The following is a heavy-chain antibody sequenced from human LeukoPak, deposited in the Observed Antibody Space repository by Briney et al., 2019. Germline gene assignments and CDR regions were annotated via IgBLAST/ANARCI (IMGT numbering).Heavy chain of an antibody. CDR3: ARGDGSGSFHFDY. J-gene: IGHJ4*02. D-gene: IGHD3-10*01. CDR1: GYTFTGYY. Sequence: GASVKVSCKASGYTFTGYYMHWVRQAPGQGLEWMGWINPNSGGTNYAQKFQGRVTMTRDTSISTAYMGLSRLRSDDTAVYYCARGDGSGSFHFDYWGQGTLVTVSS. V-gene: IGHV1-2*02. CDR2: INPNSGGT.